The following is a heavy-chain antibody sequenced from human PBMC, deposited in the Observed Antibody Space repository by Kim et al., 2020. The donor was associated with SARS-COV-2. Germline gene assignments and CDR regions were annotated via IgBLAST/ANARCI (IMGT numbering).Heavy chain of an antibody. V-gene: IGHV4-39*01. CDR3: ATHYGSGSAFEY. J-gene: IGHJ4*02. Sequence: SETLSLTCTVSGGAISTSGFYWVWIRQPPGKGLEWIGSIYYSGSTNYSPTLRGRVTISIDTSKNQFSLKLTSVTAADMAVYFCATHYGSGSAFEYWGQGTLVTVSS. D-gene: IGHD3-10*01. CDR1: GGAISTSGFY. CDR2: IYYSGST.